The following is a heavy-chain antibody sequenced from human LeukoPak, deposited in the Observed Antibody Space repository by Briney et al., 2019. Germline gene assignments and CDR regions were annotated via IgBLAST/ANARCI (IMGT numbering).Heavy chain of an antibody. CDR1: GFTFSSYW. D-gene: IGHD2-21*02. V-gene: IGHV3-74*01. Sequence: GSLRLSCAASGFTFSSYWMFWVRQAPGKGLVWVSRINSDWSITNYADSVKGRFTISRDNAKNTLYLQMNSLRAEDTAVYYCARGDDNYFDYRGQGTLVTVSS. CDR3: ARGDDNYFDY. CDR2: INSDWSIT. J-gene: IGHJ4*02.